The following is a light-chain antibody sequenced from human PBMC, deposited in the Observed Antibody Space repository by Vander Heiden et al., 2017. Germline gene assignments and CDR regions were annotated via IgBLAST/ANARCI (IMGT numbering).Light chain of an antibody. V-gene: IGLV1-47*01. J-gene: IGLJ3*02. CDR1: SPNLGSNY. CDR2: RNN. Sequence: QSVLTQPPSASGTPGQRVAISCSGCSPNLGSNYVYWYQQLPESAPKLLIYRNNRRPSGVPDRFSGSKSGTSASLAISGLRSEDEADYYCAAWDDSLSVWVFGGGTKLTVL. CDR3: AAWDDSLSVWV.